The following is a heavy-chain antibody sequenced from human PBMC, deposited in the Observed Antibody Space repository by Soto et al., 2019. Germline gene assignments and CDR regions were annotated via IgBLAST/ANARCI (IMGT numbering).Heavy chain of an antibody. CDR2: MNPNSGNT. Sequence: ASVKVSCKASGYTFTSYYINWVRQSTGQGREWMGWMNPNSGNTGYAQKFQGRVTMTRNTSISTAYMELSSLRSEDTAVYYCAREGGRGSSSHYYYYGMDVWGQGTTVTVSS. D-gene: IGHD6-6*01. CDR3: AREGGRGSSSHYYYYGMDV. J-gene: IGHJ6*02. V-gene: IGHV1-8*01. CDR1: GYTFTSYY.